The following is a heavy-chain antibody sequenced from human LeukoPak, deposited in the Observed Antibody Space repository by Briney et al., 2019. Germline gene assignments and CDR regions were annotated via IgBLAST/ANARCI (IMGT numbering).Heavy chain of an antibody. CDR3: ATYGYIYEDAFDI. V-gene: IGHV3-30*04. CDR1: GFNFSRYA. J-gene: IGHJ3*02. D-gene: IGHD5-24*01. CDR2: VSSDENRK. Sequence: GGSLRLSCAASGFNFSRYAMHWVRQAPGKGLEWLAVVSSDENRKYFADSVTGRFTISRDNAKNTLYLHVDRLKPDDTAVCYCATYGYIYEDAFDIWGQGTMVTVSS.